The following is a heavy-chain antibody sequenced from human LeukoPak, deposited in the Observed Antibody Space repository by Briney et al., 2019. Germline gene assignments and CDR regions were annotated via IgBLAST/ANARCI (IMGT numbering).Heavy chain of an antibody. J-gene: IGHJ4*02. CDR2: ISSRSGDM. CDR3: ARVPYYDFWSGYCDY. CDR1: GFTFSSYS. Sequence: PGGSLRLSCAASGFTFSSYSMNWVRQAPGKGLEWVSSISSRSGDMNYADSVKGRFTISRDNAKNSLYLQMNSLRAEDTAVYYCARVPYYDFWSGYCDYWGQGTLVTVSS. D-gene: IGHD3-3*01. V-gene: IGHV3-21*01.